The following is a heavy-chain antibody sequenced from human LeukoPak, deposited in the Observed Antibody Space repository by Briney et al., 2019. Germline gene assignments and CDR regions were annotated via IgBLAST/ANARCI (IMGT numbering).Heavy chain of an antibody. CDR1: GFTFSSYS. J-gene: IGHJ5*02. D-gene: IGHD3-3*01. Sequence: GGSLRLSCAASGFTFSSYSMNWVRQAPGKGLEWVSYISSSSSTIYYVDSVKGRFTISRDNAKNSLYLQMNSLRAEDTAVYYCARAGAYDFWSGRLDNWFDPWGQGTLVTVSS. CDR2: ISSSSSTI. V-gene: IGHV3-48*04. CDR3: ARAGAYDFWSGRLDNWFDP.